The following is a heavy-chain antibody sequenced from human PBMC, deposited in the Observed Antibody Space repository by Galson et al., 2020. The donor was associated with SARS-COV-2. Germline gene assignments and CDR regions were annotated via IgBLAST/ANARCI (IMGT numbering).Heavy chain of an antibody. CDR3: AGHALYWSSTSCYEFWFDP. V-gene: IGHV4-39*01. CDR1: GGSISSSSYY. CDR2: IYYSGST. D-gene: IGHD2-2*01. J-gene: IGHJ5*02. Sequence: ETSETLSLTCTVSGGSISSSSYYWCWIRQPPGKGLAWIGSIYYSGSTYYNPSLTRRVTISVDTSKSPFSLKLSSVTAADTAVYYCAGHALYWSSTSCYEFWFDPWGQGTLVTISS.